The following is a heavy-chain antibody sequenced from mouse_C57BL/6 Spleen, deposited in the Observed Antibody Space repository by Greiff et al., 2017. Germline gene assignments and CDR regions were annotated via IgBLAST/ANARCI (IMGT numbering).Heavy chain of an antibody. J-gene: IGHJ4*01. CDR1: GFTFSDYG. V-gene: IGHV5-17*01. CDR2: ISSGSSTI. CDR3: ARQGNYYAMDY. Sequence: EVKLMESGGGLVKPGGSLKLSCAASGFTFSDYGMHWVRQAPEKGLEWVAYISSGSSTIYYADTVKGRITISRDKAKNTLFLQMTSLRSEDTAMYYCARQGNYYAMDYWGQGTSVTVSS.